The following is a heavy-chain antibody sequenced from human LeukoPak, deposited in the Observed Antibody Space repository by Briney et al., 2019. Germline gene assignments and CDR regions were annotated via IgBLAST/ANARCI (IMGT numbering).Heavy chain of an antibody. J-gene: IGHJ3*01. CDR2: IRYDGTSK. Sequence: GGSLRLSCAASGFAFSRYGMHWVRQAPGKGLEWVSFIRYDGTSKPYAGSVKGRFTISRDNSKNTLYLQMNSLRGEDTAVYYCAKEPGETGKNYWKAFDLWGQGTVVTVSS. V-gene: IGHV3-30*02. CDR1: GFAFSRYG. D-gene: IGHD1-1*01. CDR3: AKEPGETGKNYWKAFDL.